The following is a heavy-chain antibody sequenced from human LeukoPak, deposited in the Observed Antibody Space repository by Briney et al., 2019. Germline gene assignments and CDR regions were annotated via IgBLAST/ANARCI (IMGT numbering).Heavy chain of an antibody. Sequence: GGSLRLSCAASGFTFSSYWMHWVRQAPGKGLVWVSRINSDGSSTSYADSVKGRFTISRDNAKNSLYLQMNSLRTEDTALYYCAKGSGSWYGDWYFDLWGRGTLVAVSS. V-gene: IGHV3-74*01. J-gene: IGHJ2*01. CDR3: AKGSGSWYGDWYFDL. D-gene: IGHD6-13*01. CDR2: INSDGSST. CDR1: GFTFSSYW.